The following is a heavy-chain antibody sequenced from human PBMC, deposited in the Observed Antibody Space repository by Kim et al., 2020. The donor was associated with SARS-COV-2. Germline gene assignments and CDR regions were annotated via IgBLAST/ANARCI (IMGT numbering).Heavy chain of an antibody. V-gene: IGHV4-39*01. J-gene: IGHJ4*02. CDR2: IYYSGST. Sequence: SETLSLTCTVSGGSISSSSYYWGWIRQPPGKGLEWIGSIYYSGSTYYNPSLKSRVTISVDTSKNQFSLKLSSVTAADTAVYYCARHATYYYDSSGSYFDYWGQGTLVTVSS. CDR3: ARHATYYYDSSGSYFDY. D-gene: IGHD3-22*01. CDR1: GGSISSSSYY.